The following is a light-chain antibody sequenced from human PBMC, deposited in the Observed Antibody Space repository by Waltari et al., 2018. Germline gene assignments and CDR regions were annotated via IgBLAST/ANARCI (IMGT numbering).Light chain of an antibody. Sequence: SVLTQPPSASGTPGQTVTIPCSGSSSNIGGNFVSWYQQLPGMAPQLLLYKNNQRPSGVPDRCSGSKSGTSASLAIGGRRSDDEAEYYCAAWDDNLTGPLFGGGTKVTVL. CDR3: AAWDDNLTGPL. CDR2: KNN. CDR1: SSNIGGNF. V-gene: IGLV1-47*01. J-gene: IGLJ3*02.